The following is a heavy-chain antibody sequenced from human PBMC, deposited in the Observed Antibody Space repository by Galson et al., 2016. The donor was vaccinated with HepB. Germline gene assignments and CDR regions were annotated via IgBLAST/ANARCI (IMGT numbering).Heavy chain of an antibody. D-gene: IGHD2-15*01. CDR2: INPSGGST. Sequence: SVKVSCKASGYTFSNIHMHWVRQAPGQGLEWMGIINPSGGSTSYAQKFQGRVTLTRDTSTTTVSMELNSLRSEDTAVYYCTRDLGIGGFCYFDDGGQGTLVTVSS. J-gene: IGHJ4*02. CDR3: TRDLGIGGFCYFDD. V-gene: IGHV1-46*01. CDR1: GYTFSNIH.